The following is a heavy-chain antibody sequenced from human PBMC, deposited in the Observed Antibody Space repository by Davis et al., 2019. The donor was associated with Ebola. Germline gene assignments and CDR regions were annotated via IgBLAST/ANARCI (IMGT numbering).Heavy chain of an antibody. Sequence: AASVKVSCKASGGTFSSYAISWVRQAPGQGLEWMGRIIPILGIANYAQKFQGRVTITADKSTSTAYMELSSLRSEDTAVYYCARGSGYGKHFDYWGQGTLVTVSS. J-gene: IGHJ4*02. D-gene: IGHD5-12*01. CDR2: IIPILGIA. CDR1: GGTFSSYA. CDR3: ARGSGYGKHFDY. V-gene: IGHV1-69*04.